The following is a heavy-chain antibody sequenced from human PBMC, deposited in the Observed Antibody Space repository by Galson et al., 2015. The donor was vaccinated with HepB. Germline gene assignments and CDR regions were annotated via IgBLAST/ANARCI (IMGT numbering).Heavy chain of an antibody. CDR3: AKGDCSGGSCYSRAFDI. CDR2: ISYDGSNK. J-gene: IGHJ3*02. V-gene: IGHV3-30*18. Sequence: SLRLSCAASGFTFSSYGMHWVRQAPGKGLEWVAVISYDGSNKYYADSVKGRFTISRDNSKNTLYLQMNSLRAEDTAVYYCAKGDCSGGSCYSRAFDIWGQGTMVTVSS. D-gene: IGHD2-15*01. CDR1: GFTFSSYG.